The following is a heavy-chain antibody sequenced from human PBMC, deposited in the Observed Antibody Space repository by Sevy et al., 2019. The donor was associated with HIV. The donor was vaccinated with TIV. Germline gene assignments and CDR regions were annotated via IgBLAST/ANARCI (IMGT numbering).Heavy chain of an antibody. CDR1: GFNFNIYS. J-gene: IGHJ4*02. V-gene: IGHV3-30*03. CDR2: ISYDGRNNK. CDR3: ARDRGEILSSAFDY. Sequence: GGSLRLSCAASGFNFNIYSMNWVRQAPGKGLEWVAVISYDGRNNKYNADSVKGRFTISRDNSKNTVYLQMNSLRAEDTAIYYCARDRGEILSSAFDYWGQGTLVTVSS. D-gene: IGHD3-16*01.